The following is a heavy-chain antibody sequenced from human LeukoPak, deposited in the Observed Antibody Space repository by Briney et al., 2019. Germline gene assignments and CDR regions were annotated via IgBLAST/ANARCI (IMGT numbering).Heavy chain of an antibody. CDR2: IYYSGST. V-gene: IGHV4-39*01. D-gene: IGHD3-10*01. Sequence: SETLSLTCTVSGGSISSSSYYLGWIRQPPGKGLEWIGSIYYSGSTYYNPSLKSRVTISVDTSKNQFSLKLSSVTAADTAVYYCARGKNSRGSGSPFDYWGQGTLVTVSS. J-gene: IGHJ4*02. CDR3: ARGKNSRGSGSPFDY. CDR1: GGSISSSSYY.